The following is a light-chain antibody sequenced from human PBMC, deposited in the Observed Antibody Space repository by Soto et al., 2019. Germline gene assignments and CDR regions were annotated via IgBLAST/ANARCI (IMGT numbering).Light chain of an antibody. CDR2: DDS. CDR3: QVWDGSSDHEEWV. CDR1: NIGSKS. J-gene: IGLJ3*02. Sequence: SYELTQPPSLSLAPGQTATITCGGNNIGSKSVHWYQPKPGQAPVLVVYDDSDRPSGIPERFSGSNSGNTAALTISRVEAWDEADYYCQVWDGSSDHEEWVFGGGTKLTVL. V-gene: IGLV3-21*02.